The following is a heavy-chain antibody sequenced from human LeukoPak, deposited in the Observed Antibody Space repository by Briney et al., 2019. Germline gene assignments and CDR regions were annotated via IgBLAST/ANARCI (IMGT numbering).Heavy chain of an antibody. Sequence: GESLKISCKGSGYSFTSYWIGWVRQMPGKGLGWMGIIYPGDSDTRYSPSFQGQVTISADKSISTAYLQWSSLKASDTAMYYCARKGAYYDSSGHIDYWGQGTLVTVSS. D-gene: IGHD3-22*01. CDR1: GYSFTSYW. J-gene: IGHJ4*02. CDR2: IYPGDSDT. V-gene: IGHV5-51*01. CDR3: ARKGAYYDSSGHIDY.